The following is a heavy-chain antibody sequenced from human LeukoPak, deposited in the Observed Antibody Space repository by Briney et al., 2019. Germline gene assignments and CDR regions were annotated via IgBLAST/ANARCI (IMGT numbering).Heavy chain of an antibody. CDR2: ISSSSSYI. J-gene: IGHJ5*02. CDR1: GFTFSSYS. D-gene: IGHD1-26*01. Sequence: GGSLRLSCAASGFTFSSYSMNWVSQAPGRGLEWVSSISSSSSYIYYADSVKGRFTISRDNAKNSLYLQMNSLRAEDTAVYYCAREGSGSYHWFDPWGQGTLVTVSS. V-gene: IGHV3-21*01. CDR3: AREGSGSYHWFDP.